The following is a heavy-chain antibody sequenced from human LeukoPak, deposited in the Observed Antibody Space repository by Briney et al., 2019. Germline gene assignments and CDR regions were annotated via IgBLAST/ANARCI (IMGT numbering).Heavy chain of an antibody. V-gene: IGHV4-4*08. J-gene: IGHJ4*02. D-gene: IGHD3-9*01. CDR2: IYNSGRT. CDR3: ARGYFY. Sequence: SETLSPTCIVSGVSISNCYWSWIRQPPGKGLEWIGYIYNSGRTSYNPYFKGRVSISADMPRNQVSLRLTSVTAADTAVYYCARGYFYWGQGVLVTVSS. CDR1: GVSISNCY.